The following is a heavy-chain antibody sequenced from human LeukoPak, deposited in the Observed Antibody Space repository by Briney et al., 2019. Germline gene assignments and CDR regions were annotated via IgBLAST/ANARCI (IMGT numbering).Heavy chain of an antibody. V-gene: IGHV4-59*01. D-gene: IGHD2-15*01. CDR1: GGSISSYY. CDR2: IYYSGNT. J-gene: IGHJ4*02. Sequence: SETLSLTCTVSGGSISSYYWSWIRQPPGKGLEWIGYIYYSGNTNYNPSLKSRVTISVDTSKNQFSLKLSSVTAADTAVYYCARGYCSGGSCHAIDYWGQGTLVTVSS. CDR3: ARGYCSGGSCHAIDY.